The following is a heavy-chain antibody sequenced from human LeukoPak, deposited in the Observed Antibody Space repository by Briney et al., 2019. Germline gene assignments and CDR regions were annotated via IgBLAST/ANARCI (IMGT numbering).Heavy chain of an antibody. CDR2: ISDSGST. D-gene: IGHD2-21*02. CDR3: ASLKVVVTAIPYYYGMDV. CDR1: GASIRNYY. J-gene: IGHJ6*02. V-gene: IGHV4-59*01. Sequence: PSETLSLTCSVSGASIRNYYWSWIRQPPGRGLEWIGYISDSGSTNYNPSLNSRVTISVDTSKNQFSLKLRSMTAADTAVYYCASLKVVVTAIPYYYGMDVWGQGSTVTVSS.